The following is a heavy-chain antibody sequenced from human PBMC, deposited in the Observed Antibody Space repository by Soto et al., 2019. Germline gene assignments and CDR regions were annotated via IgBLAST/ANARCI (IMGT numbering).Heavy chain of an antibody. CDR3: AGGYRQSGYSSSWVFDY. Sequence: QVQLQESGPGLVKPSQTLSLICTVSGGSINSGGYYWNWIRQHPGKGLEWTGYIFYSGSTYYNPFLTSRGTRAADTSENHFSLNLSSVTAADSAAYFCAGGYRQSGYSSSWVFDYSGQGTLVNVSS. D-gene: IGHD6-13*01. CDR2: IFYSGST. CDR1: GGSINSGGYY. J-gene: IGHJ4*02. V-gene: IGHV4-31*03.